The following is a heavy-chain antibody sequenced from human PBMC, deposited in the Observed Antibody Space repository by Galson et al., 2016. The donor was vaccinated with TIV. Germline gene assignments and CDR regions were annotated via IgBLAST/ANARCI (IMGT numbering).Heavy chain of an antibody. CDR2: IYSSGGT. CDR1: DGSITGYY. J-gene: IGHJ6*02. CDR3: VRDSGIAMPGTAGDV. Sequence: LSLTCTISDGSITGYYWSWVRQSAGKGLEWIGRIYSSGGTNHNPSLQSRVTMPVDTSKNHLTLKMTSVTAADTAVYYCVRDSGIAMPGTAGDVWGQGTTVMVTS. D-gene: IGHD6-19*01. V-gene: IGHV4-4*07.